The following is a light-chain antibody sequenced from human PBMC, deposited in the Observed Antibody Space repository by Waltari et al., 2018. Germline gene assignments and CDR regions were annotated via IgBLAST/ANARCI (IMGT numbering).Light chain of an antibody. V-gene: IGLV3-1*01. J-gene: IGLJ2*01. CDR2: QDS. CDR3: QAWDSSTVV. Sequence: SYELTQPPSVSVSPGQTASNPRHGDKLGVKYACWYQQKPGQSPVLVIYQDSKRPSGIPERFSGSNSGNTATLTISGTQAMDEADYYCQAWDSSTVVFGGGTKLTVL. CDR1: KLGVKY.